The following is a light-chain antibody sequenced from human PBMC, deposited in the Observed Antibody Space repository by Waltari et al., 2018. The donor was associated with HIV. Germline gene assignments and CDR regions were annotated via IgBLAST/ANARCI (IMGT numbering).Light chain of an antibody. Sequence: DIKMNQFPPSLPASVGDRVTITCRATQDIVNSVSWYQQRPGKVPKLLITGGYIRHRGVASRFSGSGSGTEYTLTISSLQPEDFATYYCHQYFSEPFTFGGGTKVEI. V-gene: IGKV1-NL1*01. J-gene: IGKJ4*01. CDR3: HQYFSEPFT. CDR2: GGY. CDR1: QDIVNS.